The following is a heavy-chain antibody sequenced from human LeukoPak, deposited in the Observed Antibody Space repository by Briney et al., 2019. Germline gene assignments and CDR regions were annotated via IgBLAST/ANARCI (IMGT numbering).Heavy chain of an antibody. V-gene: IGHV1-2*02. J-gene: IGHJ4*02. Sequence: GASVKVSCKASGYTFTDYYMHWVRQAPGQGFEWMGWINPNDGDTNYAQKFQGRVTMTRDTSISTAHMEVSRLRSDDTAVYYRARANFLFCSGTTCLFDYWGQGTLVTVSS. D-gene: IGHD2-2*01. CDR1: GYTFTDYY. CDR3: ARANFLFCSGTTCLFDY. CDR2: INPNDGDT.